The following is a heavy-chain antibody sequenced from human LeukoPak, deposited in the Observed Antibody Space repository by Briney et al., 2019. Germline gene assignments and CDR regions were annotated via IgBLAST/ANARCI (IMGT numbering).Heavy chain of an antibody. V-gene: IGHV3-48*01. CDR3: ARAAIDPYYDSSGYYGFDI. J-gene: IGHJ3*02. D-gene: IGHD3-22*01. CDR2: ISSSSSSI. Sequence: HPGVSLRRSCAASGFTFSSYSMNWVRQAPGKGLEWVSYISSSSSSIYYADSVKGRFTISRDNAKNSLYLQMNSLRAEDMAVYYCARAAIDPYYDSSGYYGFDIWGQGTMVTV. CDR1: GFTFSSYS.